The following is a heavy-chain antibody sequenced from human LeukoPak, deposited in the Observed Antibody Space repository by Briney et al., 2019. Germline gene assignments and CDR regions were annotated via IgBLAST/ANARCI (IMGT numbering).Heavy chain of an antibody. CDR1: GGSFSGYY. CDR2: INHSGST. D-gene: IGHD3-22*01. J-gene: IGHJ3*02. CDR3: ARGRAYYDSKAFDI. V-gene: IGHV4-34*01. Sequence: SETLSLTCAVYGGSFSGYYWSWIRQPPGKGLEWIGEINHSGSTNYNPSLKSRVPISVDTSKNQFSLKLSSVTAADTAVYYCARGRAYYDSKAFDIWGQGTMVTVSS.